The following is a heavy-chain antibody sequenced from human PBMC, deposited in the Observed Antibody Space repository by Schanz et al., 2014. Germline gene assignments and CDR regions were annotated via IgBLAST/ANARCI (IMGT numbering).Heavy chain of an antibody. CDR2: VSGDGGST. D-gene: IGHD2-15*01. CDR3: SKEVHNVFRDWWPTPDFDY. CDR1: GSTFRNYG. V-gene: IGHV3-23*04. J-gene: IGHJ4*02. Sequence: EVQVVESGGGFVQPGGSLRLSCAVSGSTFRNYGMGWVRQAPGKGLGLVSAVSGDGGSTYYADSEKGRFTISRDNSKNTMYLQMNSLRAEYTAMYYCSKEVHNVFRDWWPTPDFDYWGQGALVTVSS.